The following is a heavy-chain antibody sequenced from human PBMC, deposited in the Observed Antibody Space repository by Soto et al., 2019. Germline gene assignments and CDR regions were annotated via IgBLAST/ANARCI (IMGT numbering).Heavy chain of an antibody. CDR1: GGSFSGYY. CDR3: ARGRGAGLRFLEWTTKIYGMDV. J-gene: IGHJ6*02. CDR2: TNHSGST. V-gene: IGHV4-34*01. D-gene: IGHD3-3*01. Sequence: SETLSLTCAVYGGSFSGYYWSWIRQPPGKGLEWIGETNHSGSTNYNPSLKSRVTISVDTSKNQFSLKLSSVTAADTAVYYCARGRGAGLRFLEWTTKIYGMDVWGQGTTVTVSS.